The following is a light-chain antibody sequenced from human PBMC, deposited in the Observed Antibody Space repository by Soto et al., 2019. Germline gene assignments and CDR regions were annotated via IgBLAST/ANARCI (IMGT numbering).Light chain of an antibody. CDR1: TSNIGSNY. CDR3: AAWDDSLSGYV. CDR2: TNN. Sequence: QSVLTQPPSASGTPGQRVTISCSGSTSNIGSNYVYWYQHLPGTAPKLLIYTNNQRPSGVPDRFSGSKSGTSASLAISGLRSEYEADYYCAAWDDSLSGYVFGTGTKLTVL. V-gene: IGLV1-47*02. J-gene: IGLJ1*01.